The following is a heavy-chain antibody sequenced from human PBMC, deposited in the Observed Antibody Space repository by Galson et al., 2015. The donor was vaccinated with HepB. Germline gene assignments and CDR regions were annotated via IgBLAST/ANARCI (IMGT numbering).Heavy chain of an antibody. CDR1: GYTFTSYY. CDR3: IAARLTGDYYYGMDV. CDR2: INPSGGST. J-gene: IGHJ6*02. Sequence: SVKVSCKASGYTFTSYYMHWVRQAPGQGLEWMGIINPSGGSTSYAQKFQGRVTMTRDTSTSTVYMELSSLRSEDTAVYYCIAARLTGDYYYGMDVWGQGTTVTVSS. D-gene: IGHD6-6*01. V-gene: IGHV1-46*01.